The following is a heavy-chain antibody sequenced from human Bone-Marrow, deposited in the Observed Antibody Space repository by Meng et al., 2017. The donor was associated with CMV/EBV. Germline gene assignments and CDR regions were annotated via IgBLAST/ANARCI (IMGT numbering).Heavy chain of an antibody. CDR2: FSYSGRT. Sequence: CAVSGASVCSAGSCWRWLQQPPGKGLECIRYFSYSGRTNYLPSLFSRLTISVDTPTNHFSLRLVSVTPADTAVYYCARASPAPDFDPWGQGTLVTVSS. CDR1: GASVCSAGSC. J-gene: IGHJ5*02. CDR3: ARASPAPDFDP. D-gene: IGHD2-2*01. V-gene: IGHV4-61*03.